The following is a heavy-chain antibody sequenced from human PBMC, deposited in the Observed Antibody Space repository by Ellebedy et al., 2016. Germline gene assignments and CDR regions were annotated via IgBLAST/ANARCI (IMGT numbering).Heavy chain of an antibody. CDR2: ISSDGSST. V-gene: IGHV3-64D*06. Sequence: GGSLRLSCSASGLDFNNLAMHWVRQAPGKGLEYVSSISSDGSSTYYADPVKGRVTISRDNSKNTLFLQMSSLRPEDKALYYCVNGYIRVFGGASMGFDNWGQGTLVTVSS. CDR1: GLDFNNLA. D-gene: IGHD3-3*01. J-gene: IGHJ4*02. CDR3: VNGYIRVFGGASMGFDN.